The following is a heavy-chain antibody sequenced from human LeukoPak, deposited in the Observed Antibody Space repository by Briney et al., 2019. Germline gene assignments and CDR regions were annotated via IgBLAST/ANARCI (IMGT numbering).Heavy chain of an antibody. V-gene: IGHV3-21*01. CDR2: IISSSSYI. CDR3: ARGGPSGAFDY. CDR1: GFTFSSYS. Sequence: GGSLRLSCAASGFTFSSYSMNWVRQAPGKGWVWVLSIISSSSYIYYADSVKGRFTISRDNAKNSLYLQMNSLRAEDTAVYYCARGGPSGAFDYWGQGTLVTVSS. D-gene: IGHD3-10*01. J-gene: IGHJ4*02.